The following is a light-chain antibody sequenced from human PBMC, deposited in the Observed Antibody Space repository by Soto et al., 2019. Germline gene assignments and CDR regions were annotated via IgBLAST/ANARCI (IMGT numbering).Light chain of an antibody. CDR2: DDN. CDR1: SSNIGGNS. J-gene: IGLJ1*01. CDR3: GSWDSSLSAYV. Sequence: VLTKPPSVSAAPGQKVTISCSGSSSNIGGNSVSWYQQLPGTAPNLLIYDDNKRPSGIPDRFSGAKSGTSATLGITGFQTGDEADYYCGSWDSSLSAYVFGTGTKVTVL. V-gene: IGLV1-51*01.